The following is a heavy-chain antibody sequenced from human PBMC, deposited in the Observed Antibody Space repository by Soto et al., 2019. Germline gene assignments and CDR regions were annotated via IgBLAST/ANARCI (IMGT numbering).Heavy chain of an antibody. V-gene: IGHV3-33*01. D-gene: IGHD6-19*01. CDR2: IWYDGTEK. CDR3: AREVAGGGRYYFDY. CDR1: GFTFSNFG. Sequence: QVQLVESGGGVVQPGRSLRLSCAASGFTFSNFGMHWIRQAPGKGLEWVAVIWYDGTEKYYGDSVKGRFTISRDNSKNTMLLQMNSLRAEYTAVYHCAREVAGGGRYYFDYWGQGAVVTVSS. J-gene: IGHJ4*02.